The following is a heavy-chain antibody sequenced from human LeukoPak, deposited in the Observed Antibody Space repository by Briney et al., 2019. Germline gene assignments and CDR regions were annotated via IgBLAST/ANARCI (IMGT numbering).Heavy chain of an antibody. CDR3: AKEYLTSGWYEFES. D-gene: IGHD6-19*01. V-gene: IGHV3-23*01. CDR1: GFTFSNYA. Sequence: GGSLRLSCAASGFTFSNYALSWVRQAPGKGLEWVSAISNSGGTTYYAGSVKGRFTVSRDNSKNTLYLQMISLRAEDTAIYYCAKEYLTSGWYEFESWGQGTLVTVSS. CDR2: ISNSGGTT. J-gene: IGHJ4*02.